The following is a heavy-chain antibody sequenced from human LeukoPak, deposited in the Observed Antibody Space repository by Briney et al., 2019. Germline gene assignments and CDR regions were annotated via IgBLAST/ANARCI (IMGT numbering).Heavy chain of an antibody. V-gene: IGHV1-46*01. J-gene: IGHJ4*02. CDR3: ARDGRRLGELSSLDY. CDR1: GGTFSSYA. D-gene: IGHD3-16*02. CDR2: INPSGGST. Sequence: ASVKVSCTASGGTFSSYAISWVRQAPGQGLEWMGIINPSGGSTSYAQKFQGRVTMTRDTSTSTVYMELSSLRSEDTAVYYCARDGRRLGELSSLDYWGQGTLVTVSS.